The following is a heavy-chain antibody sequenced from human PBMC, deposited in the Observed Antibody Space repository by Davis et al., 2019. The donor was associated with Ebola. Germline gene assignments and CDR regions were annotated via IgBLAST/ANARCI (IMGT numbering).Heavy chain of an antibody. CDR1: GFTFSSYA. D-gene: IGHD4-17*01. CDR2: ISVGDGGT. J-gene: IGHJ3*02. Sequence: GESLKISCAASGFTFSSYAMSWVRQAPGKGLEWVSTISVGDGGTFYADSVKDRFTLSRDNSKNTLYLQINSLRAEDTAMYYCTRGDSGDYWDAFDIWGQGTMVTVSS. V-gene: IGHV3-23*01. CDR3: TRGDSGDYWDAFDI.